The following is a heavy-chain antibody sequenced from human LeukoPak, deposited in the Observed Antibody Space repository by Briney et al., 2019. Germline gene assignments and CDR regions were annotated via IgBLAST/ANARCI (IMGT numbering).Heavy chain of an antibody. Sequence: PSETLSLTCTVSGGSISSYYWSWIRQPAGKGLEWIGRIYTSGSTNYNPSLKSRVTMSVDTSKNQFSLKLSSVTAAGTAVYYCARVNRSRRYHSYYYYMDVWGKGTTVTVSS. J-gene: IGHJ6*03. CDR3: ARVNRSRRYHSYYYYMDV. D-gene: IGHD2-2*01. CDR2: IYTSGST. CDR1: GGSISSYY. V-gene: IGHV4-4*07.